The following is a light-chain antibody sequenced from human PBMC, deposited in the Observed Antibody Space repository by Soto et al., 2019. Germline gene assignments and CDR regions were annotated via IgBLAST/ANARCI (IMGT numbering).Light chain of an antibody. Sequence: QSVLTQPASVSGSPGQSITISCTGTSSDVGSYNLVSWYQHHPGKAPKLMIYEGSKRPSGVSNRFSGSKSGNTASLTISGLQAEDEADYHCCSYAGSSTWVFGTGTKLTV. CDR2: EGS. J-gene: IGLJ1*01. V-gene: IGLV2-23*01. CDR3: CSYAGSSTWV. CDR1: SSDVGSYNL.